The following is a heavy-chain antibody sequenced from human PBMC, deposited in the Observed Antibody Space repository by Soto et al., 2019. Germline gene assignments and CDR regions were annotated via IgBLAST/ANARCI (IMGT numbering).Heavy chain of an antibody. J-gene: IGHJ4*02. D-gene: IGHD3-9*01. CDR2: IYYSGST. CDR3: ARVHYDILTGYYFFDY. Sequence: NPSETLSLTCTVSGGSISSYYWSWIRQPPGKGLEWIGYIYYSGSTNYNPSLKSRVTISVDTSKNQFSLKLSSVTAADTAVYYCARVHYDILTGYYFFDYWGQGTLVTVSS. CDR1: GGSISSYY. V-gene: IGHV4-59*01.